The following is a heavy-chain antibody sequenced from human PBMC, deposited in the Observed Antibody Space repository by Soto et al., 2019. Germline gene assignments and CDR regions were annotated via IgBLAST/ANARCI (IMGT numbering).Heavy chain of an antibody. J-gene: IGHJ4*02. Sequence: QVQLAQSGAEVMKPGATVMVSCTAPGYIFINYYIHWLRQAPGQGLEWIGLINPNGGSTNYAHKVRGGVPPARDTPTSAVYMDLSSLRSEDRAMYDCARDLAAGVFGGQGTQVAFAS. CDR3: ARDLAAGVF. CDR1: GYIFINYY. CDR2: INPNGGST. V-gene: IGHV1-46*01. D-gene: IGHD6-13*01.